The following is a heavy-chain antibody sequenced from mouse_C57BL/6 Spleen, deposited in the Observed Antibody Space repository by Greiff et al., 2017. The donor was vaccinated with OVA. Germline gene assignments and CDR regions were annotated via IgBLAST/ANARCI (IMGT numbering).Heavy chain of an antibody. V-gene: IGHV1-47*01. D-gene: IGHD2-4*01. Sequence: VQGVESGAELVKPGASVKMSCKASGYTFTTYPIEWMKQNHGKSLEWIGNFHPYNDDTKYNEKFKGKATLTVEKSSSTVYLELSRLTSDDSAVYYCARNDYDKGVWFAYWGQGTLVTVSA. CDR1: GYTFTTYP. CDR2: FHPYNDDT. J-gene: IGHJ3*01. CDR3: ARNDYDKGVWFAY.